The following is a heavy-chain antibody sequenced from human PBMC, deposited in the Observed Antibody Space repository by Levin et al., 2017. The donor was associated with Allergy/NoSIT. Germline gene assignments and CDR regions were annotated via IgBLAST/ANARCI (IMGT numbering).Heavy chain of an antibody. CDR2: IYYSGST. V-gene: IGHV4-30-4*01. D-gene: IGHD3-22*01. CDR3: ARGMWYDSSGSDY. J-gene: IGHJ4*02. Sequence: PSETLSLTCTVSGGSISSGDYYWSWIRQPPGKGLEWIGYIYYSGSTYYNPSLKSRVTISVDTSKNQFSLKLSSVTAADTAVYYCARGMWYDSSGSDYWGQGTLVTVSS. CDR1: GGSISSGDYY.